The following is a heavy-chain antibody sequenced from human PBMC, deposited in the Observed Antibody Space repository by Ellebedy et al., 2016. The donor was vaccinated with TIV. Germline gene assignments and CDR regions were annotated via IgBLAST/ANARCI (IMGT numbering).Heavy chain of an antibody. Sequence: SVKVSXXASGGSFSDYAFSWVRQAPGQGLEWMGSFIPFLEVTRYTQQFKGRVTMTADKSTSTVYMELSSLRSEDTAIYYCAGRWGTAAPGSWGQGTLLTVSS. D-gene: IGHD6-13*01. CDR3: AGRWGTAAPGS. CDR2: FIPFLEVT. CDR1: GGSFSDYA. J-gene: IGHJ4*02. V-gene: IGHV1-69*10.